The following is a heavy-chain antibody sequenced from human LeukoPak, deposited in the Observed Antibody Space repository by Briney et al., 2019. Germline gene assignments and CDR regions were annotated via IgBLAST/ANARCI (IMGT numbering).Heavy chain of an antibody. CDR3: ARDPRRGQQLVDFDY. D-gene: IGHD6-13*01. J-gene: IGHJ4*02. CDR1: GYTFTSYG. V-gene: IGHV1-18*01. Sequence: ASVKVSCKASGYTFTSYGISLVRQAPGQGLEWMGWISAYNGNTNYAQKLQGRVTMTTDTSTSTAYMELRSLRSDDTAVYYCARDPRRGQQLVDFDYWGQGTLVTVSS. CDR2: ISAYNGNT.